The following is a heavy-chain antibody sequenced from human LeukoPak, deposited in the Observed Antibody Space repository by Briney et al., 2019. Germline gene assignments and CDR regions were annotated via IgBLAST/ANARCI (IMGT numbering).Heavy chain of an antibody. CDR2: IYTSGST. Sequence: SETLSLTCTVSGGSISSYYWSWIRQPAGKGLEWIGRIYTSGSTNYNPSLKSRVTISLDTSKNQFSLKLRSVTAADTAVYYCARIMEDGDYFDYWGQGTLVTVSS. J-gene: IGHJ4*02. V-gene: IGHV4-4*07. CDR1: GGSISSYY. D-gene: IGHD2-8*01. CDR3: ARIMEDGDYFDY.